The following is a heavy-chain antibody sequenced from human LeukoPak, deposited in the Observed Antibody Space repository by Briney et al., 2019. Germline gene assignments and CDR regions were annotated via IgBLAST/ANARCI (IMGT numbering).Heavy chain of an antibody. V-gene: IGHV1-2*02. J-gene: IGHJ4*02. D-gene: IGHD5-24*01. CDR2: INPNSGGT. CDR3: ARIGYNHYFDY. CDR1: GYTFTDYY. Sequence: ASVKVFCKASGYTFTDYYLHWVRQAPGQGLEWMGWINPNSGGTNYAQTFQGRITMTRDTSITTVYLELSRLRSDDTAVYYCARIGYNHYFDYWGQGTLVTVSS.